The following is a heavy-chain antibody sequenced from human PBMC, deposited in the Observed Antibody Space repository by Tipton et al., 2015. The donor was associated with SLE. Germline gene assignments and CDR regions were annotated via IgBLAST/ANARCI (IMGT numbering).Heavy chain of an antibody. Sequence: TLSLTCTVPGGSINNYYWSWIRQPPGKGLEWIGYIYSSGDTNYNPSLKSRVTISVDASKKQFSLKVNSVAAADTAVYYCARGRLRCDYWGQGNLVTVSS. CDR2: IYSSGDT. CDR1: GGSINNYY. V-gene: IGHV4-4*08. D-gene: IGHD5-12*01. J-gene: IGHJ4*02. CDR3: ARGRLRCDY.